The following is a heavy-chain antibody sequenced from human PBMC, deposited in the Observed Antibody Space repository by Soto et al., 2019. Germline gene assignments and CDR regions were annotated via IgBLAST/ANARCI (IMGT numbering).Heavy chain of an antibody. Sequence: ASVKVSCKASGYTFTSYGISWVRQAPGQGLEWMGWISAYNGNTNYAQKLQGRVTMTTDTSTSTAYMELRSLRSDDTAVYYCARDGAQGYDDYGDSFDAFDIWGQGTMVTVSS. CDR2: ISAYNGNT. CDR1: GYTFTSYG. D-gene: IGHD4-17*01. V-gene: IGHV1-18*01. CDR3: ARDGAQGYDDYGDSFDAFDI. J-gene: IGHJ3*02.